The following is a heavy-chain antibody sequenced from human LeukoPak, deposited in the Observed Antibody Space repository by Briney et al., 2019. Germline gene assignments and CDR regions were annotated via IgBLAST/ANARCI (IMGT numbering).Heavy chain of an antibody. Sequence: ASVKVSCKASGDAFSGYFIHWARQAPGQGLEWMGNINANSGVTNYAQKFQGRATMTRDTSISTAYMELNNLRSDDTAVYFCAREDESGWRRFDYWGQGTLVTVSS. CDR3: AREDESGWRRFDY. J-gene: IGHJ4*02. CDR1: GDAFSGYF. D-gene: IGHD6-19*01. V-gene: IGHV1-2*02. CDR2: INANSGVT.